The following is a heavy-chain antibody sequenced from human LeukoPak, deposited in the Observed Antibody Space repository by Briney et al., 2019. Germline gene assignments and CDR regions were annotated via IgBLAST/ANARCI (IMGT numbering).Heavy chain of an antibody. Sequence: SETLSLTCTVSGGSVSSGSYYWSWIQQPPGKGLEWIGYIYYSGSTNYNPSLKSRVTISVDTSKNQFSLKLSSVTAADTAVYYCARESRTGDAFDIWGQGTMVTVSS. J-gene: IGHJ3*02. CDR1: GGSVSSGSYY. CDR2: IYYSGST. V-gene: IGHV4-61*01. CDR3: ARESRTGDAFDI.